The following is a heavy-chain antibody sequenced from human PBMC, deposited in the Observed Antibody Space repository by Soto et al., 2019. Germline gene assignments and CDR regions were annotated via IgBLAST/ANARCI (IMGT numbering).Heavy chain of an antibody. CDR3: AGGRDNVVIPATPDY. D-gene: IGHD2-2*01. J-gene: IGHJ4*02. CDR2: INPNSGGT. V-gene: IGHV1-2*02. CDR1: GYTFIAYY. Sequence: QVQLVQSGAEVKKPGASVKVSCKASGYTFIAYYMHWVRQAPGQGLEWMGWINPNSGGTSFAQKFQDRVTMTRDTSISTAYMELSRLRSDDTAVYYCAGGRDNVVIPATPDYWGQGTLVTVSS.